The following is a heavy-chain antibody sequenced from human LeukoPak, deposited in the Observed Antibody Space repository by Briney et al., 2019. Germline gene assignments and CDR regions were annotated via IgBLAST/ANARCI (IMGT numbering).Heavy chain of an antibody. V-gene: IGHV3-30-3*01. Sequence: GRSLRLSCAASGFTFSSYAMHWVRQAPGKGLEWVAVISYDGSNKYYADSVKGRFTISRDNSKNTLYLQMNSLRAEDTAVYYCAKGAVAGTPFDYWGQGTLVTVSS. CDR2: ISYDGSNK. J-gene: IGHJ4*02. CDR1: GFTFSSYA. CDR3: AKGAVAGTPFDY. D-gene: IGHD6-19*01.